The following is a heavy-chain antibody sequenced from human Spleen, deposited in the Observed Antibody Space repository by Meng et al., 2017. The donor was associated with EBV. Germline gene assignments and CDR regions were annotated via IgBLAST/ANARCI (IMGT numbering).Heavy chain of an antibody. J-gene: IGHJ4*02. CDR2: INHSGST. CDR1: AGSFIGYN. D-gene: IGHD3-3*01. V-gene: IGHV4-34*01. CDR3: ARVDLPTIFAVAQDY. Sequence: QLHLQKGGAGLLQPSATCSVTSAVFAGSFIGYNWGWVRQPSGKRLKSIGEINHSGSTNYNPSLKSRVTFSVDTSKNQFSLRLSSVTAADTAVYYCARVDLPTIFAVAQDYWGQGTLVTVSS.